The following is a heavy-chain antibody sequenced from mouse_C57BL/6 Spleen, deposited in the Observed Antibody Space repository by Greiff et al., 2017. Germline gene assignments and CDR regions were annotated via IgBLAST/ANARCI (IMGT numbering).Heavy chain of an antibody. V-gene: IGHV1-19*01. CDR1: VYTCTDYY. CDR3: ASWITTVVAFDY. J-gene: IGHJ2*01. Sequence: VQLQQSIPVLVKPGASVKMSCKASVYTCTDYYINWVKQSHGKSLEWIGVINPYNGGTSYNQKFKGKATLTVDKSSSTAYMELNSLTSEDSAVYYCASWITTVVAFDYWGQGTTLTVSS. CDR2: INPYNGGT. D-gene: IGHD1-1*01.